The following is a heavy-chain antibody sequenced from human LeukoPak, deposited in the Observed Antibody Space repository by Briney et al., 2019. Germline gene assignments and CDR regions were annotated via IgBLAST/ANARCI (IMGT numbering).Heavy chain of an antibody. J-gene: IGHJ3*02. Sequence: ASVNVSCKAFGYTFDTSSISWVRQAPGQRLEWMGWISPNNGNTHYAQGVQGRVTMTTDTSRSTAYMELRSLRSGDTAVYYCTRVRNSNNWWGAFDIWGQGTMVTVSS. V-gene: IGHV1-18*01. D-gene: IGHD1-1*01. CDR1: GYTFDTSS. CDR2: ISPNNGNT. CDR3: TRVRNSNNWWGAFDI.